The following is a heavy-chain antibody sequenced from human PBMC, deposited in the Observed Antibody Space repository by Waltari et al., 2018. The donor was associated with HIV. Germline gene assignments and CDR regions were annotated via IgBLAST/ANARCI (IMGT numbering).Heavy chain of an antibody. CDR3: ARGDIPYYYGMDV. V-gene: IGHV3-48*01. CDR2: ISSGERTR. D-gene: IGHD2-21*01. J-gene: IGHJ6*02. CDR1: GFNFGAYS. Sequence: EAQLVGSGGGLVHPGGSLRLSCVASGFNFGAYSMHWVRQAPGKGLECNKNISSGERTRHYAESVRGRFTLSRDRARNSLYLQMNSLRPEDTAVYYCARGDIPYYYGMDVWGQGTTVTVS.